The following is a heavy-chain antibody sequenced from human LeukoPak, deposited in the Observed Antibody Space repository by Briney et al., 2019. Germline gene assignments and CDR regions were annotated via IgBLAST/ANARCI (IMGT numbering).Heavy chain of an antibody. Sequence: SETLSLTCTVSGGSISSYYWSWIRQPPGKGLEWIGYIYYSGSTNYNPSLKSRVTISVDTSKNQFSLKLSSVTAADTAVYYCARARANIVATSHAFDIWGQGTMVTVSS. J-gene: IGHJ3*02. CDR2: IYYSGST. D-gene: IGHD5-12*01. V-gene: IGHV4-59*01. CDR3: ARARANIVATSHAFDI. CDR1: GGSISSYY.